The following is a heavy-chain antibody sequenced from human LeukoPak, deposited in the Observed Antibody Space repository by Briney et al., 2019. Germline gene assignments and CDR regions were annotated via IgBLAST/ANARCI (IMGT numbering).Heavy chain of an antibody. V-gene: IGHV3-30*02. Sequence: GGSLRLSCAASGFTFSNYGMHWVRQAPGKGLEWVAFIRYDGGNKYYADSVKGRFTISRDNSKNTLYLQMNSLRAEDTAVYYCAKDRRSGYNYLDYFDYWGQGTLVTVSS. D-gene: IGHD3-22*01. CDR3: AKDRRSGYNYLDYFDY. CDR1: GFTFSNYG. CDR2: IRYDGGNK. J-gene: IGHJ4*02.